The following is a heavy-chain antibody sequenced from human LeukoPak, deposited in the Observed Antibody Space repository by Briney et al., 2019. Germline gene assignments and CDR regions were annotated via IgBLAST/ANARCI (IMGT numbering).Heavy chain of an antibody. J-gene: IGHJ4*02. CDR2: ISAYNGNT. Sequence: ASVKVSCKASGYTFTSYGISWVRQAPGQGLEGMGWISAYNGNTNYAQKLQGRVAMTTDTSTSTAYMELRSLRSDDTAVYYCARGELGYCSGGSCFGSDYWGQGTLVTVSS. CDR3: ARGELGYCSGGSCFGSDY. V-gene: IGHV1-18*01. D-gene: IGHD2-15*01. CDR1: GYTFTSYG.